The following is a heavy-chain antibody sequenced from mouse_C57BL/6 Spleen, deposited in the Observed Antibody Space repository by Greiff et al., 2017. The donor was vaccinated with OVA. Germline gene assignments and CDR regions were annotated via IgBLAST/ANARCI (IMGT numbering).Heavy chain of an antibody. V-gene: IGHV1-15*01. CDR1: GYTFTDYE. J-gene: IGHJ3*01. D-gene: IGHD1-2*01. CDR3: TRHYTWFAY. CDR2: IDPETGGT. Sequence: QVQLKESGAELVRPGASVTLSCKASGYTFTDYEMHWVKQTPVHGLEWIGAIDPETGGTAYNQKFKGKAILTADKSSSTAYMELRSLTSEDSAVYYCTRHYTWFAYWGQGTLVTVSA.